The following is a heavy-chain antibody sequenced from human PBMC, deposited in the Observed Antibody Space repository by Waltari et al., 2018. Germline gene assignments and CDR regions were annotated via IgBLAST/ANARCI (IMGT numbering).Heavy chain of an antibody. CDR1: GFSFDDFA. CDR3: AKDMCGYCSGKNCYGATCGFEM. V-gene: IGHV3-9*01. Sequence: EVQLVESGGGLIQPGRSLRLSCAASGFSFDDFAMHWVRQTPGKGLEWVSGISWNSGTRDYADSVKGRFTISRDNAKRSLYLQMNSLRPEDTAFYYCAKDMCGYCSGKNCYGATCGFEMWGQGTMVTVSS. CDR2: ISWNSGTR. D-gene: IGHD6-25*01. J-gene: IGHJ3*02.